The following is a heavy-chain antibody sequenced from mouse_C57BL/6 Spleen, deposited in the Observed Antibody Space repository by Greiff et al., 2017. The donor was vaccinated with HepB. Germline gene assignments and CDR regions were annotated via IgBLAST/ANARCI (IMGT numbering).Heavy chain of an antibody. CDR1: GFTFSSYA. D-gene: IGHD2-4*01. J-gene: IGHJ3*01. Sequence: EVHLVDSGGGLVKPGGSLKLSCAASGFTFSSYAMSWVRQTPEKRLEWVATISDGGSYTYYPDNVKGRFTISRDNAKNNLYLQMSHLKSEDTAMYYCAREDDYDRTWFAYWGQGTLVTVSA. CDR2: ISDGGSYT. V-gene: IGHV5-4*01. CDR3: AREDDYDRTWFAY.